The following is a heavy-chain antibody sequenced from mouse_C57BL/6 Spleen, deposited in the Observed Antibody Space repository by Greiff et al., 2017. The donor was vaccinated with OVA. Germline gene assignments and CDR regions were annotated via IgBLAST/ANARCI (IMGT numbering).Heavy chain of an antibody. CDR3: ARSCTGRYFDV. D-gene: IGHD4-1*01. CDR2: INPGSGGT. Sequence: VQLQQSGAELVRPGTSVKVSCKASGYAFTNYLIEWVKQRPGQGLEWIGVINPGSGGTNYNEKFKGKATLTADKSSSTAYMQLSSLTSEDSAVYFCARSCTGRYFDVWGTGTTVTVSS. J-gene: IGHJ1*03. V-gene: IGHV1-54*01. CDR1: GYAFTNYL.